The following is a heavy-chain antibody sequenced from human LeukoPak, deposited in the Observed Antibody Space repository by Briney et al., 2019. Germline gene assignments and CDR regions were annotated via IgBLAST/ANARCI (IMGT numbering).Heavy chain of an antibody. CDR1: GGSIIDDHYY. V-gene: IGHV4-39*07. CDR3: ARDLGGYPFFMDV. Sequence: PSETLSLTCTVSGGSIIDDHYYWGWIRQPPGKGLEWIGTIYYSGRSYYNPSLTSRVTMSADTSKNQFSLNLTSVTAADTAVYYCARDLGGYPFFMDVWGKGITVTVSS. J-gene: IGHJ6*03. D-gene: IGHD2-15*01. CDR2: IYYSGRS.